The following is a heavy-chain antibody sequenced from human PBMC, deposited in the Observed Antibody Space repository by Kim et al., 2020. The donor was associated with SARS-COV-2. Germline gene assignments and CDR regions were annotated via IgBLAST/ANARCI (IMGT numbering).Heavy chain of an antibody. V-gene: IGHV4-4*07. Sequence: SETLSLTCTVSGGSISSYYWSWIRQPAGKGLEWIGRIFTSGSTNYNPSLKSRVTMSVDTSKNQFSLKLSSVTAADTAVYYCARDNYYGSGSYYPDYYYYYGMDVWGQGTTVTVSS. D-gene: IGHD3-10*01. CDR2: IFTSGST. CDR1: GGSISSYY. J-gene: IGHJ6*02. CDR3: ARDNYYGSGSYYPDYYYYYGMDV.